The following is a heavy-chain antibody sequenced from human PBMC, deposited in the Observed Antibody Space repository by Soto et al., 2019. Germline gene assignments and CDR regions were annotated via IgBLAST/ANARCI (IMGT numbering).Heavy chain of an antibody. D-gene: IGHD2-8*01. V-gene: IGHV1-69*01. CDR1: GGTFSSYA. CDR3: ARSPPGYCTNGVCFSFDI. CDR2: IIPIFGTA. Sequence: QVQLVQSGAEVKKPGSSVKVSCKASGGTFSSYAISWVRQAPGQGLEWMGGIIPIFGTANYAQKFQGRVTITADESTSTAYMELSSLRSEDTAVYYCARSPPGYCTNGVCFSFDIWGQGTMVIVSS. J-gene: IGHJ3*02.